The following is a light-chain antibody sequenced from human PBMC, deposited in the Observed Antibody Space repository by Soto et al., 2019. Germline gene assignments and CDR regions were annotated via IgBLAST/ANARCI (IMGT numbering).Light chain of an antibody. V-gene: IGKV1-6*01. CDR3: LQDYDYPLT. CDR2: AAS. J-gene: IGKJ1*01. Sequence: AIQMTQSPSSLSASVGDRVTITCRASQGIKNDLGWYQQKPGKAPKLLIYAASSLQSGVPSRFSGSGSGTDFTLTISSLQPDDFATYYCLQDYDYPLTFGQGTKVQI. CDR1: QGIKND.